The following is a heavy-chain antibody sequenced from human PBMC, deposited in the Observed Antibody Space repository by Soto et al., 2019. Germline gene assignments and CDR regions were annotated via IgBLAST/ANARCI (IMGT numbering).Heavy chain of an antibody. CDR3: ARDRFISGGGSFLAF. J-gene: IGHJ4*02. V-gene: IGHV4-38-2*02. D-gene: IGHD2-15*01. CDR2: IYHSGST. Sequence: PSETLSLTCAVSGYSISSGYYWGWIRQPPGKGLEWIGSIYHSGSTYYNPSLKSRVTISVDTSKNQFSLKLSSVTAADTAVYYCARDRFISGGGSFLAFWGQGTLVPVSS. CDR1: GYSISSGYY.